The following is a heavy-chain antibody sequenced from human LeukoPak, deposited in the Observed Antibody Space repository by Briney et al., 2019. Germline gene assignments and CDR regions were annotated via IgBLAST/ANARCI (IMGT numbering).Heavy chain of an antibody. D-gene: IGHD6-13*01. CDR2: IYSGGST. J-gene: IGHJ4*02. Sequence: GGSLRLSCAASGFTFNTYTMSWVRQAPGKGLEWVSVIYSGGSTYYADSVKGRFTISRDNSKNTLYLQMNSLRAEDTAVYYCARNGYSSSWYRNWGQGTLVTVSS. CDR3: ARNGYSSSWYRN. CDR1: GFTFNTYT. V-gene: IGHV3-53*01.